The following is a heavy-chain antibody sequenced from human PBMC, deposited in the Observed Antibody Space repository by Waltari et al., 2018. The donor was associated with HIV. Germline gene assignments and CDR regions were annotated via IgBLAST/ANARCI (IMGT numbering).Heavy chain of an antibody. Sequence: HLEQSGAEAKRPGASVQVSCKASGYSFISNDITWVRQAPGQGLEWMGWMDPGSGNTDHAQKFQGRVSMTRDTSINTAYMEMYSLTSDDTAVYYCATQVTVYGGLDVWGPGTTVTVSS. V-gene: IGHV1-8*01. CDR1: GYSFISND. D-gene: IGHD2-21*02. CDR3: ATQVTVYGGLDV. CDR2: MDPGSGNT. J-gene: IGHJ6*02.